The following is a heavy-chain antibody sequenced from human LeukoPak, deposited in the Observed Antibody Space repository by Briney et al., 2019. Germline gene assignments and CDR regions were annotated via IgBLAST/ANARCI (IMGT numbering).Heavy chain of an antibody. V-gene: IGHV1-2*02. CDR1: GYTFTGYY. D-gene: IGHD1-26*01. CDR2: INPNSGGT. J-gene: IGHJ6*03. CDR3: ARDGSSGSYPPQYYYYYMDV. Sequence: ASVKVSCKASGYTFTGYYMHWVRQAPGQGLEWMGWINPNSGGTNYAQKFQGRVTMTRDTSISTAYMELSSLRSEDTAVYYCARDGSSGSYPPQYYYYYMDVWGKGTTVTVSS.